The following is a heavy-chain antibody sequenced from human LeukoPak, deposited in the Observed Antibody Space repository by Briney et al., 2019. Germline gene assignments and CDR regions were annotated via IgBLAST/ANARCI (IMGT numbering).Heavy chain of an antibody. CDR1: GYTFTSYY. CDR3: ARDRMYYYGSGNSFWFDP. V-gene: IGHV1-46*01. Sequence: ASVKVSCKASGYTFTSYYMHWGRQAPGQGLEWMGIINPSGGSTSYAQKFQGRVTMTRDTSTSTVYMELSSLRSEDTAVYYCARDRMYYYGSGNSFWFDPWGQGTLVTVSS. J-gene: IGHJ5*02. D-gene: IGHD3-10*01. CDR2: INPSGGST.